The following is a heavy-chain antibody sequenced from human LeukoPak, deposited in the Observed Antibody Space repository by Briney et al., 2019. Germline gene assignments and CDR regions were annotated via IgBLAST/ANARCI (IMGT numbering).Heavy chain of an antibody. CDR2: IKSKTDGGAT. V-gene: IGHV3-15*01. CDR1: GFTFSNAW. Sequence: PGGSLRLSCAASGFTFSNAWMSWVRQAPGKGLEWVARIKSKTDGGATDYAAPVKGRFTISRGDSKNTLYLQMNSLKTEDTAVYYCTTDQDGSGSYYLYYYGMDVWGKGTTVTVSS. J-gene: IGHJ6*04. D-gene: IGHD3-10*01. CDR3: TTDQDGSGSYYLYYYGMDV.